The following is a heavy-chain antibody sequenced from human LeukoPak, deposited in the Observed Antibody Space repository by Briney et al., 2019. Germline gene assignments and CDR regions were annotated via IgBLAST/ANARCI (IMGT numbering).Heavy chain of an antibody. CDR3: ARETPDSSGWD. J-gene: IGHJ4*02. Sequence: PGGSLRLSCAASGFTFSSYAMHWVRQAPGKGLEWVAVISYDGSNKYYADSVKGRFTISRDNAKSSLDLQMNSLRAEDTAVYYCARETPDSSGWDWGQGTLVTVSS. V-gene: IGHV3-30*04. CDR1: GFTFSSYA. CDR2: ISYDGSNK. D-gene: IGHD6-19*01.